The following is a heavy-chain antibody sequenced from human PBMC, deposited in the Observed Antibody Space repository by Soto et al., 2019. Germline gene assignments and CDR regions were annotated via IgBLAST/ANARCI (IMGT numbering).Heavy chain of an antibody. D-gene: IGHD3-22*01. CDR1: GFTFDDYT. CDR2: ISRDGGSK. J-gene: IGHJ4*02. Sequence: GESLRLSCEASGFTFDDYTMHWVRQAPGKGREGVYLISRDGGSKYYADSVKGRCTISRDNSKNSLYLQMNSLRTEDTALYYCAKGKNYYDSSGPDYWGQGTLVTVSA. V-gene: IGHV3-43*01. CDR3: AKGKNYYDSSGPDY.